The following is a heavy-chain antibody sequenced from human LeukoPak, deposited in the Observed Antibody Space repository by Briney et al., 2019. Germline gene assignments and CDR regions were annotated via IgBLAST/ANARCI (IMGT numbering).Heavy chain of an antibody. V-gene: IGHV3-21*01. Sequence: GGSLRLSCAASGFTFSSYSMNWVRQAPGKGLEWVSSISSSSSYIYYADSVKGRFTISRDNAKNSLYLQMNSLRAEDTAVYYCARDRRRPGSYYRDLWGPDYWGQGTLVTVSS. J-gene: IGHJ4*02. D-gene: IGHD1-26*01. CDR1: GFTFSSYS. CDR3: ARDRRRPGSYYRDLWGPDY. CDR2: ISSSSSYI.